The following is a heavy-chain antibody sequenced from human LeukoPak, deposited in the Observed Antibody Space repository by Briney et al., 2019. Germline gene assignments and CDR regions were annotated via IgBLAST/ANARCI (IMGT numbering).Heavy chain of an antibody. V-gene: IGHV3-30*18. CDR3: AKVRCSSTSCLYYYYYGMDV. D-gene: IGHD2-2*01. CDR2: ISYDGSNK. J-gene: IGHJ6*02. Sequence: GGSLRLSCAASGFTFTSYGMHWVRQAPGKGLEWVAVISYDGSNKYYADSVKGRFTISRDNSKNTLYLQMNSLRAEDTAVYYCAKVRCSSTSCLYYYYYGMDVWGQGTTVTVSS. CDR1: GFTFTSYG.